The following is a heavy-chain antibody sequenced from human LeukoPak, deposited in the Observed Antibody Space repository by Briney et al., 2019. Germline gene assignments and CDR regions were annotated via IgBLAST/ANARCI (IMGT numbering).Heavy chain of an antibody. CDR3: AARIQLWLRDY. CDR2: ISGSGGST. V-gene: IGHV3-23*01. Sequence: GGSLRLSCAASGFTISSYAMSWVRQAPGKGLEWVSGISGSGGSTYYADSVKGRFTISRDNSKNTLYLQMNSLRAEDTAEYYCAARIQLWLRDYWGQGTLVTVSS. D-gene: IGHD5-18*01. CDR1: GFTISSYA. J-gene: IGHJ4*02.